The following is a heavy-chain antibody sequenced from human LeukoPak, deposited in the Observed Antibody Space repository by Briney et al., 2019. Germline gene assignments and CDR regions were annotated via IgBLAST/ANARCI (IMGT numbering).Heavy chain of an antibody. J-gene: IGHJ5*02. D-gene: IGHD2-15*01. CDR3: ARRCSGGSCYLNWFDP. V-gene: IGHV1-69*13. Sequence: SVKVSCKASGGTFSSYAISWVRQAPGHRLEWMGGIIPIFGTAKYAQKFQGRVTITADESTSTAYMELSSLRSEDTAVYYCARRCSGGSCYLNWFDPWGQGTLVTVSS. CDR2: IIPIFGTA. CDR1: GGTFSSYA.